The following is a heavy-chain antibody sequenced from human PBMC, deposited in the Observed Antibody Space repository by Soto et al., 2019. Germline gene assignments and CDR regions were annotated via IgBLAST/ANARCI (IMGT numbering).Heavy chain of an antibody. CDR1: GFTFSSYG. D-gene: IGHD5-18*01. Sequence: QVQLVESGGGVVQPGRSLRLSCAASGFTFSSYGMHWVRQAPGKGLEWVAVIWYDGSNKYYADSVKGRFTISRDNSKNTLYLQMNSLRAEDTAVYYCARDDSYGFFWSQYYYGMDVWGQGTTVTVSS. CDR2: IWYDGSNK. V-gene: IGHV3-33*01. J-gene: IGHJ6*02. CDR3: ARDDSYGFFWSQYYYGMDV.